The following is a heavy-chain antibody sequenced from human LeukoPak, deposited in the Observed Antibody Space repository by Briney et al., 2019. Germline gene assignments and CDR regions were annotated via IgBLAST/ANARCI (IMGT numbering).Heavy chain of an antibody. CDR2: ISSSSSTI. CDR1: GFTFSSYS. D-gene: IGHD6-13*01. Sequence: PGGSLRLSCAASGFTFSSYSMNWVRQAPGKGLEWVSYISSSSSTIYYADSVKGRFTISRDNAKNSLYLQMNSLRAEDTAVYYCARDRGGIAAAGIDYWGQGTLVTVSS. J-gene: IGHJ4*02. V-gene: IGHV3-48*04. CDR3: ARDRGGIAAAGIDY.